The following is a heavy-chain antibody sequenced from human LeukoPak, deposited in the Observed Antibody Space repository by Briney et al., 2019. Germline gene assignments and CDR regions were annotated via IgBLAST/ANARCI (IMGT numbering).Heavy chain of an antibody. CDR2: ISSSSSTI. CDR3: ARDGTMQSRIAAAGTLRGYYYYGMDV. Sequence: GRSLRLSCAASGFTFSSYSMNWVRQAPGKELEWVSYISSSSSTIYYADSVKGRVTISRDNAKNSLYLQMNSLRDEDTAVYYCARDGTMQSRIAAAGTLRGYYYYGMDVWGQGTTVTVSS. CDR1: GFTFSSYS. D-gene: IGHD6-13*01. J-gene: IGHJ6*02. V-gene: IGHV3-48*02.